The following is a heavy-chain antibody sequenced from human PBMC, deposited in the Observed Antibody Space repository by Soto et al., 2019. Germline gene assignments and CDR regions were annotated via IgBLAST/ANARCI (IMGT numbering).Heavy chain of an antibody. Sequence: QEQLEQSGAEVKKPGASVMVSCKASRYSFSGYYFHWVRQAPGQGPEWMGWINSDLGGTNYAKRLRGRVTMTRGTYTKTVYMELSMLRSDDTAVYFCARTPSVGATTVILGDDAFDLWGHGTLRTVSS. CDR3: ARTPSVGATTVILGDDAFDL. V-gene: IGHV1-2*02. J-gene: IGHJ3*01. CDR2: INSDLGGT. D-gene: IGHD3-22*01. CDR1: RYSFSGYY.